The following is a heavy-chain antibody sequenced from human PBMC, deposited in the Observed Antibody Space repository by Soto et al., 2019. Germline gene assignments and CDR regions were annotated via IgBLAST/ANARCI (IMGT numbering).Heavy chain of an antibody. J-gene: IGHJ3*02. Sequence: QVQLVESGGGVVQPGRSLRLSCAASGFTFSSYGMHWVRQAPGKGLEWVAVIWYDGSNKYYADSVKGRFTISRDNSKNTLYLQMNSLRAEDTAVYYCARPLTNTRPYCSSTSCYVGLAFDIWGQGTMVTVSS. CDR3: ARPLTNTRPYCSSTSCYVGLAFDI. V-gene: IGHV3-33*01. CDR1: GFTFSSYG. CDR2: IWYDGSNK. D-gene: IGHD2-2*01.